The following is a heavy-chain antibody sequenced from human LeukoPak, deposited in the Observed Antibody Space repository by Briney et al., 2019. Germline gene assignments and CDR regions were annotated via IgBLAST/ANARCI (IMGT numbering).Heavy chain of an antibody. D-gene: IGHD2-2*01. J-gene: IGHJ6*03. CDR3: ARGRVSSSTYYYYFYMDV. V-gene: IGHV4-59*01. Sequence: SETLSLTCSVSDDSITVYYWTWIRQPPGKGLEWIGYVDHTGSTKFNPSLNGRVSISRDTSKNLFSLRLRSVTAADTAVYFCARGRVSSSTYYYYFYMDVWGKGTTVTVSS. CDR2: VDHTGST. CDR1: DDSITVYY.